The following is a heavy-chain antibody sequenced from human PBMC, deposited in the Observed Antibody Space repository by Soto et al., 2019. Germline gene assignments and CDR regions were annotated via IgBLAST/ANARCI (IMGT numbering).Heavy chain of an antibody. J-gene: IGHJ4*02. V-gene: IGHV3-64*01. Sequence: EVQLVESGGGLVQPGGSLRLSCAASGFTFSSYAMHWVRQAPGKGLEYVSAISSNGGSTYYANSVKGRFTISRDNSKNALYLRMGSLRAEDMAVYYCARGPGYYFASWGQGTLVTVSS. CDR1: GFTFSSYA. CDR2: ISSNGGST. CDR3: ARGPGYYFAS.